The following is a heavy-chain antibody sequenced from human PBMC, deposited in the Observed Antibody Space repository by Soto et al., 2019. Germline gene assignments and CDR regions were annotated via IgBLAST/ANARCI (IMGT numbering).Heavy chain of an antibody. CDR3: ARAWGRVFDY. J-gene: IGHJ4*02. CDR1: GGSISSYY. CDR2: IYYSGST. V-gene: IGHV4-59*01. D-gene: IGHD3-16*01. Sequence: QVQLQESGPGLVKPSETLSLTCTVPGGSISSYYWSWIRQPPGKGLEWIGYIYYSGSTNYNPSLKRRVTISVDTSKNQFSLKLSSVTAADTAVYYCARAWGRVFDYWGQGTLVTVSS.